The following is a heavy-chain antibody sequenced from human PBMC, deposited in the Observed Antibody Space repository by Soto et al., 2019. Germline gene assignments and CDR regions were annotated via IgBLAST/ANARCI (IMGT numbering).Heavy chain of an antibody. V-gene: IGHV3-48*03. J-gene: IGHJ6*02. CDR3: ARQLDYYYGMDV. Sequence: GGSLRLSCAASGFTFSNYEMNWVRQAPGKGLEWVSYISSSGSTIYYADSVKGRFTIPRDNAKNSLYLQMNSLRAEDTAVYYCARQLDYYYGMDVWGQGTTVTVSS. D-gene: IGHD1-1*01. CDR2: ISSSGSTI. CDR1: GFTFSNYE.